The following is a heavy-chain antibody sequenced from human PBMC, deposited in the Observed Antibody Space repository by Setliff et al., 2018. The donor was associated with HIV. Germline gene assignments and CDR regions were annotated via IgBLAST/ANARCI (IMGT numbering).Heavy chain of an antibody. CDR2: ISSSSSYT. J-gene: IGHJ4*02. CDR3: AREATPRHSSGWVYFDY. V-gene: IGHV3-11*06. D-gene: IGHD6-19*01. Sequence: GGSLRLSCAASGFTFSDYFMTWIRQAPGKGLEWVSYISSSSSYTNYVDSVKGRFTMSRDNAKDSVYLQMNTLRVEDTAVYYCAREATPRHSSGWVYFDYWGQGMMVTVS. CDR1: GFTFSDYF.